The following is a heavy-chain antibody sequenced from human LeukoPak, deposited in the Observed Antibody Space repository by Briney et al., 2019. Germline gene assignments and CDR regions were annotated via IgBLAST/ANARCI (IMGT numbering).Heavy chain of an antibody. CDR3: ARHVVNGIFRWFDP. J-gene: IGHJ5*02. CDR1: GYTFIGNY. Sequence: ASVKVSCKASGYTFIGNYIHWVRQAPGQGLEWMGWINPDSGGTNYAQKFQGRVTMTRDTSISTAYLQWSSLKASDTAMYYCARHVVNGIFRWFDPWGQGTLVTVSS. D-gene: IGHD2-8*01. V-gene: IGHV1-2*02. CDR2: INPDSGGT.